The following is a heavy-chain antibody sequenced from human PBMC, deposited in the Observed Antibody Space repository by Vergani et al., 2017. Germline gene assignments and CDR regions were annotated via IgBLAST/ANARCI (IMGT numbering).Heavy chain of an antibody. V-gene: IGHV3-23*04. J-gene: IGHJ4*02. D-gene: IGHD3-9*01. CDR2: ISASGVSA. Sequence: EVQLVESGGGLVKRGGSLRLSCAASGFTFSSYSMNWVRQAPGKGLEVVSGISASGVSAYYTDSVKGRFTVSRDNSNNMLFLPMNNLRTEDTAIYYCAKQYFVSGNYLFDYWGQGTLVTVSS. CDR1: GFTFSSYS. CDR3: AKQYFVSGNYLFDY.